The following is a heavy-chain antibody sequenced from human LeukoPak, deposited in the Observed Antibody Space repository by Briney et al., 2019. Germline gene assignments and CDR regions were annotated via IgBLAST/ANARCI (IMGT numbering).Heavy chain of an antibody. D-gene: IGHD3-3*01. Sequence: GGSLRLSCAASGFTFSSYSMNWVRQAPGKGLEWISYITSGSGSIYYADSVKGRFTISRDNAKNSLYLQMNSLRAEDTAVYYCARDLHYDFWSGYPGIWGQGTMVTVSS. V-gene: IGHV3-48*01. CDR1: GFTFSSYS. CDR3: ARDLHYDFWSGYPGI. J-gene: IGHJ3*02. CDR2: ITSGSGSI.